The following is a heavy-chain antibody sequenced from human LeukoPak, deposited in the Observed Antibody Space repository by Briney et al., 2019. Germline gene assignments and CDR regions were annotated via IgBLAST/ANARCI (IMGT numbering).Heavy chain of an antibody. D-gene: IGHD3-9*01. Sequence: GGSLRLSCAASGFTFSSYAMHWARQAPGKGLEWVAVISYGGSNKYYADSVKGRFTISRDNSKNTLYLQMNSLRAEDTAVYYCARGREARLRDVLRYFDYWGQGTLVTVSS. CDR2: ISYGGSNK. CDR1: GFTFSSYA. V-gene: IGHV3-30*04. CDR3: ARGREARLRDVLRYFDY. J-gene: IGHJ4*02.